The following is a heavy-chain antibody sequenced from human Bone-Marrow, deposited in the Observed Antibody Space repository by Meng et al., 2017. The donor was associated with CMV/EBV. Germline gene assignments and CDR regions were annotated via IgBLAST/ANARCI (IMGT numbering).Heavy chain of an antibody. V-gene: IGHV3-30-3*01. CDR1: GFTFGDYA. CDR2: ISYDGSNK. Sequence: GGSLRLSCTASGFTFGDYAMSWVRQAPGKGLEWVAVISYDGSNKYYADSVKGRFTIPRDNSKNTLYLQMNSLRAEDTAVYYCARDFSRMDVWGQGTTVTVSS. CDR3: ARDFSRMDV. D-gene: IGHD2/OR15-2a*01. J-gene: IGHJ6*02.